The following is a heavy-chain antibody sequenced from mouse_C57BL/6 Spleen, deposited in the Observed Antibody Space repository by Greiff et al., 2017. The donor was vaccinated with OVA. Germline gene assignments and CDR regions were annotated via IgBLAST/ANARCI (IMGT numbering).Heavy chain of an antibody. Sequence: EVKLVESGGGLVQPGGSLKLSCAASGFTFSDYYMSWVRQTPEKRLEWVAYISNGGGCTYYPDTVKGRFTISRDNAKNTLYLQMSRLKSEDTAMYYCARPGYYGSSYGFAYWGQGTMVTVSA. J-gene: IGHJ3*01. V-gene: IGHV5-12*01. CDR1: GFTFSDYY. D-gene: IGHD1-1*01. CDR2: ISNGGGCT. CDR3: ARPGYYGSSYGFAY.